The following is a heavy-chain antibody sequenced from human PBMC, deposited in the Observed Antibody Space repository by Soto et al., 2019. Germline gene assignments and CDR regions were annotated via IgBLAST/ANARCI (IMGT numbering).Heavy chain of an antibody. J-gene: IGHJ4*02. Sequence: SVKVSCKASGGTFSSYAISWVRQAPGQGLEWMGGIIPIFGTANYAQKFQGRVTITADESTSTAYMELSSLRSEDTAVYYCASLPIKGYCSSTSCYSTGWGQGTLVTVSS. V-gene: IGHV1-69*13. CDR1: GGTFSSYA. D-gene: IGHD2-2*01. CDR2: IIPIFGTA. CDR3: ASLPIKGYCSSTSCYSTG.